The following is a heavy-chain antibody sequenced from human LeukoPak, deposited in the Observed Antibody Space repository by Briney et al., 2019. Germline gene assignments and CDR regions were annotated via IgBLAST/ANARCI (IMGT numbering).Heavy chain of an antibody. CDR3: ARGDCSSTSCYNAGF. D-gene: IGHD2-2*02. CDR2: INPNSGGT. Sequence: ASVKVSCKASGYTFTDYYMHWVRQAPGQGLEWMGWINPNSGGTYYAQNFQGRVTMTRDTSISTAYMELGRLRSDDTAVYYCARGDCSSTSCYNAGFWGQGTLVTVSS. CDR1: GYTFTDYY. J-gene: IGHJ4*02. V-gene: IGHV1-2*02.